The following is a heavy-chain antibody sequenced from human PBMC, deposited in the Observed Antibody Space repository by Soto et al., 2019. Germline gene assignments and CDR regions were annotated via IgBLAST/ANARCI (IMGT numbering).Heavy chain of an antibody. J-gene: IGHJ4*02. CDR3: TLTTITMVRGVTYFDY. D-gene: IGHD3-10*01. Sequence: GGSLRLSYAASGFTFSNAWMSWVRQAPGKGLEWVGRIKSKTDGGTTDYAAPVKGRFTISRDDSKNTLYLQMNSLKTEDTAVYYCTLTTITMVRGVTYFDYWGQGTLVTVSS. CDR2: IKSKTDGGTT. CDR1: GFTFSNAW. V-gene: IGHV3-15*01.